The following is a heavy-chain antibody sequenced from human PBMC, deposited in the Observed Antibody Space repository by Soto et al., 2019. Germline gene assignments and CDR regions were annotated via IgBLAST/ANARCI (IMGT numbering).Heavy chain of an antibody. D-gene: IGHD2-2*01. Sequence: PGGSLRLSCVGSGFTLSSYGMHWVRQAPGKGLECVAVISDTGSSHYYAASVEGRFTISRENSKNTLSLHMDRLRVEDTAVYYCAEDRGGDCPDNSCYFGADYWGQGTPVTVSS. CDR1: GFTLSSYG. CDR2: ISDTGSSH. V-gene: IGHV3-30*18. J-gene: IGHJ4*02. CDR3: AEDRGGDCPDNSCYFGADY.